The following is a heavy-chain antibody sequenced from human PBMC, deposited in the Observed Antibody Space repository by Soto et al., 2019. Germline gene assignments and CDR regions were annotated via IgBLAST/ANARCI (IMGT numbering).Heavy chain of an antibody. J-gene: IGHJ4*02. CDR3: TRDTYDYVWGSYPVTLPFDY. Sequence: GGSLRLSCTASRFTFGDYAMSWFRQAPGKGLEWVGFIRSKAYGGTTEYAASVKGRFTISRDDSKSIAYLQMNSLKTEDTAVYYCTRDTYDYVWGSYPVTLPFDYWGQGTLVTVSS. V-gene: IGHV3-49*03. CDR1: RFTFGDYA. D-gene: IGHD3-16*02. CDR2: IRSKAYGGTT.